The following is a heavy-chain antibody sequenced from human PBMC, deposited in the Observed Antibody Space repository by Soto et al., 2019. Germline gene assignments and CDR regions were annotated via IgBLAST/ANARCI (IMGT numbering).Heavy chain of an antibody. CDR1: GYTFTSYA. Sequence: ASVKVSCKASGYTFTSYAMHWVRQAPGQRLEWMGWINAGNGNTKYSQKFQGRVTITRDTSASTAYMELSSLRSEDTAVYYCAREDRIAKWDVYWFDPWGQGTLVTVSS. CDR3: AREDRIAKWDVYWFDP. V-gene: IGHV1-3*01. CDR2: INAGNGNT. J-gene: IGHJ5*02. D-gene: IGHD1-26*01.